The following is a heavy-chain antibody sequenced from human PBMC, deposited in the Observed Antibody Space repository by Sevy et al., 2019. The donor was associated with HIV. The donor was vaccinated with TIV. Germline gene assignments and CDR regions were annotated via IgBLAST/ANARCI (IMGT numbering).Heavy chain of an antibody. CDR2: INPSGGST. D-gene: IGHD3-22*01. J-gene: IGHJ4*02. Sequence: ASVKVSCKASGYTFTSYYMHWVRQAPGQGLEWMGIINPSGGSTSYAQKFQGRVTMTRDTSTSTVYMELSSLRSEDTAVYYCARAWSRYYYDSSGYYNDYWGQGTPVTVSS. CDR1: GYTFTSYY. V-gene: IGHV1-46*01. CDR3: ARAWSRYYYDSSGYYNDY.